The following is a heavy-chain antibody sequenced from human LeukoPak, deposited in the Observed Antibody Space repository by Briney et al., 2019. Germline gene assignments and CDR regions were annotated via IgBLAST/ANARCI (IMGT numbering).Heavy chain of an antibody. V-gene: IGHV4-31*03. CDR3: ARNPQYFFDR. CDR1: GRSIASGGYY. Sequence: SQTLSLTCTVSGRSIASGGYYWSCLRRHPWKGLEWIGYIHYRGKTYYNPSLESRLNISVDTSKNQFSLRLDSVTAADTAIYYCARNPQYFFDRWGPGIQVTVSS. CDR2: IHYRGKT. J-gene: IGHJ4*02.